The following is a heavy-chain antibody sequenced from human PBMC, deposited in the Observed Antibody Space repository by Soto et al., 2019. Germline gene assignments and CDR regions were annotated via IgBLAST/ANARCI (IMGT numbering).Heavy chain of an antibody. D-gene: IGHD3-22*01. V-gene: IGHV4-30-2*01. CDR2: IYYGGST. CDR1: GAPISSGGYT. J-gene: IGHJ4*02. CDR3: ARVRREYDNSGPVDY. Sequence: SETLSLTCDVSGAPISSGGYTWAWIRQPPGKGLEWIGYIYYGGSTYYNPSLQSRVTMSVDRSRNQFSLKLNSVTAADTAVYYCARVRREYDNSGPVDYWGQGTLVTVSS.